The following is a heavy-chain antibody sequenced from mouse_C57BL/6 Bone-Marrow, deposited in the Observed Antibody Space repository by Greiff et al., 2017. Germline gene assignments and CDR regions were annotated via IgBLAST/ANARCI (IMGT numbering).Heavy chain of an antibody. D-gene: IGHD1-1*01. Sequence: DVKLQESGGGLVKPGGSLKLSCAASGFTFSSYTMSWVRQTPEKRLEWVATISGGGGNTYYPDSVKGRFTISRDNAKNTLYLQMSSLRSEDTALYYCARRAYGSSSWYFDVWGTGTTVTVSS. CDR2: ISGGGGNT. J-gene: IGHJ1*03. V-gene: IGHV5-9*01. CDR1: GFTFSSYT. CDR3: ARRAYGSSSWYFDV.